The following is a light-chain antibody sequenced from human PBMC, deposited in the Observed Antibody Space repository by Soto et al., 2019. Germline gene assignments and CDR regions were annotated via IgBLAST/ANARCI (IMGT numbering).Light chain of an antibody. Sequence: EIRLTKSPDTLSLSPGERATLSCRASQSIRSERLAWYQQKPGQAPRLVIFDASNRASGMPERFSGSGSGTDFTLTISRVEPEDFAVYYCQECDASPITFGLGTRLEI. J-gene: IGKJ5*01. V-gene: IGKV3-20*01. CDR1: QSIRSER. CDR3: QECDASPIT. CDR2: DAS.